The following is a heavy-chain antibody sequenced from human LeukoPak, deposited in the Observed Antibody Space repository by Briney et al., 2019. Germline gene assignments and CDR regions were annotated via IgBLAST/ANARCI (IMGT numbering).Heavy chain of an antibody. CDR3: ARVLYDYGGNSPWFDP. CDR2: FDPEDGET. CDR1: GYTLTELS. D-gene: IGHD4-23*01. V-gene: IGHV1-24*01. J-gene: IGHJ5*02. Sequence: GASVTVSCKVSGYTLTELSMHWVRQAPGKGLEWMGGFDPEDGETIYAQKFQGRVTMTEDTSTDTAYMELSSLRSEDTAVYYCARVLYDYGGNSPWFDPWGQGTLVTVSS.